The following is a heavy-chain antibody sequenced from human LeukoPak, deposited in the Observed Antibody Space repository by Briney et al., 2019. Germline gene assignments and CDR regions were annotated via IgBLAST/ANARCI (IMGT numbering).Heavy chain of an antibody. CDR3: ARRGANDFGDSAGNFAYDI. CDR1: GGSLSPYW. J-gene: IGHJ3*02. Sequence: SETLSLTCEVYGGSLSPYWWSWIRQPPGKGLEWIGEIKHSGHTNYNPSLKSRVTISVDTSKKQISLKLSSVTVADTALYFCARRGANDFGDSAGNFAYDIWGQGTMVTASS. CDR2: IKHSGHT. D-gene: IGHD4-17*01. V-gene: IGHV4-34*01.